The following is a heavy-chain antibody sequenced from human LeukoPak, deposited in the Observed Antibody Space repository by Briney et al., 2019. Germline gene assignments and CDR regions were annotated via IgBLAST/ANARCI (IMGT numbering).Heavy chain of an antibody. J-gene: IGHJ3*02. Sequence: GGSLRLSCAASGFTFSDYNMNWVRQVPGKGLESVSYMSRSGDIIHYADSVKGRFTISRDNAKNSLYLQMNSLRAEDTAVYYCAREPSQAKAFDIWGQGTMVTVSS. CDR3: AREPSQAKAFDI. CDR1: GFTFSDYN. CDR2: MSRSGDII. V-gene: IGHV3-48*01. D-gene: IGHD4/OR15-4a*01.